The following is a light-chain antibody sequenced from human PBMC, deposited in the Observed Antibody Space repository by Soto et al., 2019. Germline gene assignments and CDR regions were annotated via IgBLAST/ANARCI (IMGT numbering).Light chain of an antibody. V-gene: IGKV3-20*01. CDR2: GAS. CDR1: QSVSSPY. CDR3: QQYGSSPFT. Sequence: EVVLTQSPVTLSLSPGERATLSCRASQSVSSPYLAWYQQKPGQPPRLLIYGASSRATDIPDRFIGSGSGTEFTLIIARLAPEDFAMYYCQQYGSSPFTFGPGTKVDI. J-gene: IGKJ3*01.